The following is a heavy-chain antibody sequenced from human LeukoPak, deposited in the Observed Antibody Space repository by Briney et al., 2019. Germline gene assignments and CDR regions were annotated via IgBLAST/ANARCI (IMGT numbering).Heavy chain of an antibody. CDR1: GFPDSSNY. CDR2: IYSSGST. D-gene: IGHD5-18*01. Sequence: PGGSLRLSCAASGFPDSSNYISWVRRAPGKGLEWVSVIYSSGSTYYADSVKGRFTISRDNSKNTLYLQMSSLRAEDTAVYYCARAGWIQLWSYFDYWGQGTLVTVSS. V-gene: IGHV3-53*01. CDR3: ARAGWIQLWSYFDY. J-gene: IGHJ4*02.